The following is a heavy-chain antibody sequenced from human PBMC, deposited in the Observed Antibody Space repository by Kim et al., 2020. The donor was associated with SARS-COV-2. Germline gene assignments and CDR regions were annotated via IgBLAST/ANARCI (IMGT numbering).Heavy chain of an antibody. CDR1: GGTFSSYA. CDR2: IIPIFGTA. J-gene: IGHJ4*02. CDR3: ARVGGDNPHFDY. D-gene: IGHD2-21*02. Sequence: SVKVSCKASGGTFSSYAISWVRQAPGQGLEWMGGIIPIFGTANYAQKFQGRVTITADESTSTAYMELSSLRSEDTAVYYCARVGGDNPHFDYWGQGTLVTVSS. V-gene: IGHV1-69*13.